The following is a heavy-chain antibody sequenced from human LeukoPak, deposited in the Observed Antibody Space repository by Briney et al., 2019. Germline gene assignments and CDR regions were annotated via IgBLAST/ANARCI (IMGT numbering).Heavy chain of an antibody. V-gene: IGHV3-21*01. CDR1: GFTFSHYS. CDR2: ISSSSSYI. J-gene: IGHJ6*03. Sequence: GGSLRLSCAASGFTFSHYSMNWVRQAPGKGLEWVSSISSSSSYIYYTDSVKGRFTISRDNAKNSVSLQMNSLRAEDTAVHYCASGSYGSGFYYFYYMDVWGKGTTVTVSS. D-gene: IGHD3-10*01. CDR3: ASGSYGSGFYYFYYMDV.